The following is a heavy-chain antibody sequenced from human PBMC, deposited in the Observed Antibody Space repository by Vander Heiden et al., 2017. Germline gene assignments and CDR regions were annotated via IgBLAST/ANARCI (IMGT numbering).Heavy chain of an antibody. CDR2: IYYSGST. V-gene: IGHV4-59*01. J-gene: IGHJ4*02. CDR1: GGSFSSYY. CDR3: ARAGGYGSGSEH. Sequence: QVQLQESGPGLVKPSETLSLTCTVSGGSFSSYYWSWIRQPPGKGLEWIVYIYYSGSTNYNPSLKSRVTISIDTSKNQFSLRLSSVTAADTAVYCCARAGGYGSGSEHWGQGTLVTVSS. D-gene: IGHD3-10*01.